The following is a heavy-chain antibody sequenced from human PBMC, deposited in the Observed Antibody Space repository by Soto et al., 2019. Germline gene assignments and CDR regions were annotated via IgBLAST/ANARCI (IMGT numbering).Heavy chain of an antibody. V-gene: IGHV1-46*01. CDR2: INPSGGSI. CDR1: GYTFTTYY. D-gene: IGHD1-26*01. CDR3: ARDRGRGGSYYIYFYGMDV. Sequence: QVQVVQSGAEVKKPGASVKVSCKASGYTFTTYYIHWVRQAPGQGLEWMGVINPSGGSINYAQKFPGNATKTRDTSTSTVYMELSSLRSEDTAVYYCARDRGRGGSYYIYFYGMDVWGQGTTVTVSS. J-gene: IGHJ6*02.